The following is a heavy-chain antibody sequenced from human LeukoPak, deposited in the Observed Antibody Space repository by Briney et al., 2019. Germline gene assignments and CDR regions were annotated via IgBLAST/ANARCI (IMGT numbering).Heavy chain of an antibody. CDR3: ARGSVQLWLRDTYYYMDV. CDR1: GFTFDDYA. V-gene: IGHV3-20*04. D-gene: IGHD5-18*01. Sequence: PGESLRLSCAASGFTFDDYAMNWVRQVPGRGREWVSGINWNGRITEYADSVKDRFTISRQNTKNSLYLYMNNLGGEDTALYFCARGSVQLWLRDTYYYMDVWGKGTTVTVSS. J-gene: IGHJ6*03. CDR2: INWNGRIT.